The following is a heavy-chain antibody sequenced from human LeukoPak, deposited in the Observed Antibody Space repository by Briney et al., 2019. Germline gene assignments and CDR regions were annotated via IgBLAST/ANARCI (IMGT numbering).Heavy chain of an antibody. J-gene: IGHJ4*02. CDR2: IKGKTDVGTT. V-gene: IGHV3-15*01. Sequence: GGSLRLSCAASGFTFSKAWMSWVRQAPGKGLEWVGRIKGKTDVGTTDYAAPVKGRFTISRDDSKNLLYLQMSSLKTDDTAVYFRAPGWGEDYYYSFYFWGQGTLVTVSS. CDR1: GFTFSKAW. CDR3: APGWGEDYYYSFYF. D-gene: IGHD3-22*01.